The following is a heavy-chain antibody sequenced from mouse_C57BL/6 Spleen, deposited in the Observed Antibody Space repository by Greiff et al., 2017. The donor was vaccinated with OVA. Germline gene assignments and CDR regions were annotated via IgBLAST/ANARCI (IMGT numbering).Heavy chain of an antibody. CDR2: IYPGSGST. CDR3: ARGITTVVGRGYYVDY. D-gene: IGHD1-1*01. J-gene: IGHJ2*01. V-gene: IGHV1-55*01. CDR1: GYTFTSYW. Sequence: QVQLQQPGAELVKPGASVKMSCKASGYTFTSYWITWVKQRPGQGLEWIGDIYPGSGSTNYNEKFKSKATLTVDTSSSTAYMQLSSLTSEDSAVYYCARGITTVVGRGYYVDYWGQGTTLTVSS.